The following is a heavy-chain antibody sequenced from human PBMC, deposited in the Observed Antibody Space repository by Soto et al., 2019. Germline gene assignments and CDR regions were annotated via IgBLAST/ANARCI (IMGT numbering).Heavy chain of an antibody. D-gene: IGHD6-25*01. CDR1: GIIFSDYH. Sequence: VRSGGSLRLSCAASGIIFSDYHMDWIRQAPGKGLEWVSSITGSGTVTYYAESVQGRFTISRDNAKNSVYLQMNSLRAEDTAVYYCAKSEIPGLPPAYYYMDVWGKGTTVTVSS. CDR3: AKSEIPGLPPAYYYMDV. V-gene: IGHV3-11*01. J-gene: IGHJ6*03. CDR2: ITGSGTVT.